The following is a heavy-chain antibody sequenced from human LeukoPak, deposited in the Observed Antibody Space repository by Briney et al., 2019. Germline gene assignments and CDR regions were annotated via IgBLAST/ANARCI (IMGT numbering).Heavy chain of an antibody. D-gene: IGHD2-2*01. CDR1: GFSFTTDS. V-gene: IGHV3-21*01. J-gene: IGHJ4*01. CDR2: IGGSNDHT. CDR3: ARGGGCSSTTCYWADF. Sequence: SGGSLRLSCAASGFSFTTDSMNWLRQAPGKGLEWVSSIGGSNDHTYYADSVRGRFTISRDHAKNSLSLQMNSLRAEDTAVYYCARGGGCSSTTCYWADFWGQGTLVTVSS.